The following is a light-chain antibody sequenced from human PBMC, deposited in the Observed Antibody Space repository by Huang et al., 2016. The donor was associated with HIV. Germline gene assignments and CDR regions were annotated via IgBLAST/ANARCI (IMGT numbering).Light chain of an antibody. CDR2: GAS. CDR1: HSVSSNF. CDR3: QQYGGSPLFT. Sequence: EIVLTQSPDTLSLSPGERATLSCRASHSVSSNFLAWYEQKPGQSPRLLIYGASRRATGIPDSFSGSGSGTDFTLTITRLEPEDFAVYYCQQYGGSPLFTFGPGPKWISN. J-gene: IGKJ3*01. V-gene: IGKV3-20*01.